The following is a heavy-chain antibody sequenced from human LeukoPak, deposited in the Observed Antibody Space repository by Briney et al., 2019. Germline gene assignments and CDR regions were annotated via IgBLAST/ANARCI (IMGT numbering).Heavy chain of an antibody. D-gene: IGHD4-17*01. Sequence: PSETLSLTCTVSGGSISSYYWSWIRQPPGKGLEWIGYIYYSGSTNYNPSLKSRVTISVDTSKNQFSLKLSSVTAEDTAVYYCARALRGRTVTIGWYFDLWGRGTLVTVSS. J-gene: IGHJ2*01. V-gene: IGHV4-59*01. CDR1: GGSISSYY. CDR2: IYYSGST. CDR3: ARALRGRTVTIGWYFDL.